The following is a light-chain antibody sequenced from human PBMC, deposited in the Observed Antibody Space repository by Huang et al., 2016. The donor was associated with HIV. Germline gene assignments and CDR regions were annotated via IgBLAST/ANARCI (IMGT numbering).Light chain of an antibody. CDR2: AAS. CDR3: QQLHSYPIT. CDR1: QDIANS. J-gene: IGKJ5*01. V-gene: IGKV1-9*01. Sequence: QLTQSPSSLSMSVGDRVIITCQASQDIANSLAWYQHKPGRAPKLLISAASTLQSGCPSRFSGGSAGTYFTLIITNLQPDDFASYYCQQLHSYPITFGQGTRLDI.